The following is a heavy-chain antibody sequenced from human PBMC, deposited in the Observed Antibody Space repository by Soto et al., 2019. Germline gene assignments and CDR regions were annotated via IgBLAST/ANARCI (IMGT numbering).Heavy chain of an antibody. CDR2: ISYDGRNE. CDR1: GFSFRNYG. D-gene: IGHD2-8*01. CDR3: ARDLYGRHYGMDV. V-gene: IGHV3-33*01. Sequence: QVQLVESGGGVVQPGRSLRLSCAVYGFSFRNYGMHWVRQAPGRGLEWVAVISYDGRNEFFGDSVKGRFTISRDNYTNTLYLEMNRRRVEDTAVYYCARDLYGRHYGMDVWGQGTTVTVAS. J-gene: IGHJ6*02.